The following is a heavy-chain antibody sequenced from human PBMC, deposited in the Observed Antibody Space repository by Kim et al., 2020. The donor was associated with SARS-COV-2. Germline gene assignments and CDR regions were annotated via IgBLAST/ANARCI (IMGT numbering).Heavy chain of an antibody. CDR3: ARGGVTGEVPAAYDLYPLNY. D-gene: IGHD2-2*01. Sequence: GGSLRLSCAASGFTFSSYAMHWVRQAPGKGLEWVAVISYDGSNKYYADSVKGRFTISRDNSKNTLYLQMNSLRAEDTAVYYCARGGVTGEVPAAYDLYPLNYWGQGTLVTVSS. V-gene: IGHV3-30*04. J-gene: IGHJ4*02. CDR1: GFTFSSYA. CDR2: ISYDGSNK.